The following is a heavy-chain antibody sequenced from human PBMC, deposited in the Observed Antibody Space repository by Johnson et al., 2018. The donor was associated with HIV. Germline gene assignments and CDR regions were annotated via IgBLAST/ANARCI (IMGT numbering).Heavy chain of an antibody. J-gene: IGHJ3*02. Sequence: QVQLVESGGGLVKPGGSLRLSCAASGFTFSDYYMTWIRQAPGKGLEWLSFISSSGDIIRYADSVKGRFTISRENAKNSLYLQMNSLRAEDTAVYYCARRVEGRRSANDAFDIWGQGTMVTVSS. CDR2: ISSSGDII. D-gene: IGHD1-1*01. CDR3: ARRVEGRRSANDAFDI. V-gene: IGHV3-11*04. CDR1: GFTFSDYY.